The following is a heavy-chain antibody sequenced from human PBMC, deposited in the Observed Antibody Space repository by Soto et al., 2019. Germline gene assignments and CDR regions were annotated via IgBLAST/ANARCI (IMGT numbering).Heavy chain of an antibody. D-gene: IGHD5-12*01. V-gene: IGHV1-69*04. Sequence: ASVKVSCKASGGTFSSYTISWVRQAPGQGLEWMGRIIPILGIANYAQKFQGRVTITADKSTSTAYMELSGLRSEDTAVYYCSRDGEWLRSPGAFDIWGQGTMVTVSS. CDR3: SRDGEWLRSPGAFDI. CDR1: GGTFSSYT. J-gene: IGHJ3*02. CDR2: IIPILGIA.